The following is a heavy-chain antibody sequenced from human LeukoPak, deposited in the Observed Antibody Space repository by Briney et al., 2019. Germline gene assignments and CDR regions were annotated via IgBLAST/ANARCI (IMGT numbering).Heavy chain of an antibody. J-gene: IGHJ4*02. V-gene: IGHV4-34*01. CDR1: GGSFSGYY. CDR3: AKNKRAYCSGGGCLYFDY. D-gene: IGHD2-15*01. CDR2: INHSGST. Sequence: PSETLSLTCAVYGGSFSGYYWSWIRQPPGKGLEWIGEINHSGSTNYNPSLKSRVTISVDTSKNQFSLKLSSVTAEDTAVYYCAKNKRAYCSGGGCLYFDYWGQGTLVTVSS.